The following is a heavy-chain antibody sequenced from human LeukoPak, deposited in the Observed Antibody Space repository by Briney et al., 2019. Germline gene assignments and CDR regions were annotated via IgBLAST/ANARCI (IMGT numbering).Heavy chain of an antibody. J-gene: IGHJ4*02. Sequence: GGSLRLSCAASEFTFSSYAMSWVRQAPGKGLEWVSAISGSGGSTYYADSVKGRFTISRDNSKNTLYLQMNSLRAEDTAVYYCAKVPADSSSWFTYYFDYWGQGTLVTVSS. D-gene: IGHD6-13*01. CDR3: AKVPADSSSWFTYYFDY. V-gene: IGHV3-23*01. CDR2: ISGSGGST. CDR1: EFTFSSYA.